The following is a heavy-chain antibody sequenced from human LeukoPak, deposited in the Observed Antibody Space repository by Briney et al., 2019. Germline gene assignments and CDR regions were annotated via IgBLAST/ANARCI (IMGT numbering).Heavy chain of an antibody. V-gene: IGHV1/OR15-1*01. CDR2: INPNSGGT. Sequence: GASVKVSCKASGYIFTDYYMHWVRQAPGQELGWMGRINPNSGGTNYAQKFQGRVTMTRDTSISTAYTELSSLRSEDTAVYYCARGRMAGTYVFDSWGQGTLVTVSS. CDR3: ARGRMAGTYVFDS. CDR1: GYIFTDYY. J-gene: IGHJ4*02. D-gene: IGHD6-19*01.